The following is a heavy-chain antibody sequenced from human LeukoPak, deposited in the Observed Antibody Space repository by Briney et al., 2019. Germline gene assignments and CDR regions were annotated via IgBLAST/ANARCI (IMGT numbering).Heavy chain of an antibody. CDR1: GGTFSSYA. Sequence: SVKVSCKASGGTFSSYAISWVRQAPGQGLEWMGGIIPIFGTANYAQKFQGRVTITADKSTSTAYMELSSLRSDDTAVYYCARDPGLLWFGERAFDIWGQGTMVTVSS. J-gene: IGHJ3*02. CDR3: ARDPGLLWFGERAFDI. CDR2: IIPIFGTA. D-gene: IGHD3-10*01. V-gene: IGHV1-69*06.